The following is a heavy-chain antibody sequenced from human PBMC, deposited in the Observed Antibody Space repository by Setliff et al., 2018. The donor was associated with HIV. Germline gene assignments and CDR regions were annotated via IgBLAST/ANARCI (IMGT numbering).Heavy chain of an antibody. CDR3: AKNDDILTGFAN. CDR1: GFTFSSHT. D-gene: IGHD3-9*01. J-gene: IGHJ4*02. V-gene: IGHV3-23*01. Sequence: GGSLRLSCAASGFTFSSHTMSWVRQAPGKGLEWVSSLSGHTMTTYYAGSVKGRSTISRDVANNTLYFQMNSLRAEDTATYFCAKNDDILTGFANWGQGTLVTVSS. CDR2: LSGHTMTT.